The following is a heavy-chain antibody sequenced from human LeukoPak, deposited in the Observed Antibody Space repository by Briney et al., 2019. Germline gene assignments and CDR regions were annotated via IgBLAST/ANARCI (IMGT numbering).Heavy chain of an antibody. CDR1: GFTFSSYT. CDR2: ISGSGTHT. D-gene: IGHD4-17*01. V-gene: IGHV3-23*01. Sequence: GGSLRLSCAASGFTFSSYTLSWVRQAPRKGLEWVSAISGSGTHTYYSGSVKGRFTISRDNSKNTLYLRMNSLRAEDTAIYYCAKERQTGDYFTSDFWGQGTLVTVSS. CDR3: AKERQTGDYFTSDF. J-gene: IGHJ4*02.